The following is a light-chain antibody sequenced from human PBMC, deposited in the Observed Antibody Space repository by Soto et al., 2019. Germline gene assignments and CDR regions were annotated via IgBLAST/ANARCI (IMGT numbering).Light chain of an antibody. Sequence: QSVLTRPPSVSAAPGQKVTISCSGSSSNIGNNYVSWYQQLPGTAPKLLIYDNNKRPSGIPDRFSGPKSGTSATLGITGLQTGDEADYYCGTWDSSLSAVFGGGTKLTVL. CDR2: DNN. J-gene: IGLJ2*01. V-gene: IGLV1-51*01. CDR1: SSNIGNNY. CDR3: GTWDSSLSAV.